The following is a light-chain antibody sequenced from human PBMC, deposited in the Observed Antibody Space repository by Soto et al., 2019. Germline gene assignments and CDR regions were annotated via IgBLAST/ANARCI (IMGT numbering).Light chain of an antibody. J-gene: IGKJ4*01. CDR1: QGIRTD. Sequence: AIQMTQSPSSLSASVGDRVTITCRASQGIRTDLGWYQQKPGKPPKLLIYGASSLHSGVPSRFSGSGSGTDFTLIISSLQPEDFATYYCLQDYNYPLTFGGGTKVEIK. CDR2: GAS. CDR3: LQDYNYPLT. V-gene: IGKV1-6*01.